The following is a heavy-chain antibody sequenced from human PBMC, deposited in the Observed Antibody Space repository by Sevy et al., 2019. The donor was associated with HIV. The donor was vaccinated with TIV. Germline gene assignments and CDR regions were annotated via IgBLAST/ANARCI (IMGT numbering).Heavy chain of an antibody. V-gene: IGHV4-39*01. D-gene: IGHD6-19*01. CDR1: GASISSTGYY. J-gene: IGHJ4*02. Sequence: SETLSLTCTVSGASISSTGYYWGWMRQPPGKGLEWIASIRYSGITFYNLSLKSRVAISADTSKNQFSLKLNSVTAAHTAIYYCTGPFVRYNSGWSYFDFWGQGTVVSVSS. CDR2: IRYSGIT. CDR3: TGPFVRYNSGWSYFDF.